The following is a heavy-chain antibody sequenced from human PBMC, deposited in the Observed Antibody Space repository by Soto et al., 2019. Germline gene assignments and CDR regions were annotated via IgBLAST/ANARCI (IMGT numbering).Heavy chain of an antibody. CDR1: GFTFSSYA. CDR2: ISYDGSNK. D-gene: IGHD2-2*01. J-gene: IGHJ4*02. Sequence: GGSLRLSCAASGFTFSSYAMHWVRQAPGKGLEWVAVISYDGSNKYYADSVKGRFTISRDNSKNTLYLQMNSLRAEDTAVYYCAVDYCSSTSCSNYNFDYWGQGTLVTVSS. V-gene: IGHV3-30-3*01. CDR3: AVDYCSSTSCSNYNFDY.